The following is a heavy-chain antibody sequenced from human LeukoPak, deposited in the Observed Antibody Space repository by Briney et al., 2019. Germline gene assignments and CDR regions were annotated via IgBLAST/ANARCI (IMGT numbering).Heavy chain of an antibody. CDR2: ISWSSDYI. D-gene: IGHD3-10*01. J-gene: IGHJ3*01. V-gene: IGHV3-9*01. CDR1: GFIFDDYA. CDR3: AREDYYGSGNYVAWGGAFDV. Sequence: GGSLRLSCAASGFIFDDYAMHWVRQAPGKGLEWVSGISWSSDYIAYADSVKGRFTISRDNAKISVYLQMNSLRAEDTAVYYCAREDYYGSGNYVAWGGAFDVWGQGTTVIVSS.